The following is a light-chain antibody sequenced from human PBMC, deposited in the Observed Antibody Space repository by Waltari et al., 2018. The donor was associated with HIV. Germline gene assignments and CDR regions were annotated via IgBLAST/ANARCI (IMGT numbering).Light chain of an antibody. V-gene: IGLV1-44*01. CDR1: NSNVGSNP. CDR3: AARDDSLNAWV. CDR2: SNN. J-gene: IGLJ3*02. Sequence: QSVLTQPPSASGTPGRRVTISCSGNNSNVGSNPVNWYRQVPGTAPKLLMFSNNQRPSGVPDRFSGSKSGTSASLAIRGLKSEDEADYYCAARDDSLNAWVFGGGTKLTVL.